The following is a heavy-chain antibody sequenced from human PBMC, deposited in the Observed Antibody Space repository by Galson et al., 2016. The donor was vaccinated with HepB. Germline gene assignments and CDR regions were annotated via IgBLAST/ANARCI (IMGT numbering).Heavy chain of an antibody. V-gene: IGHV3-30*18. CDR2: ISYVGSRQ. D-gene: IGHD2-15*01. CDR3: AKEASEYCSDGICFYYGMDV. CDR1: GFTFGSYG. J-gene: IGHJ6*02. Sequence: SLRLSCAASGFTFGSYGMHWVRQAPGEGLEWVAVISYVGSRQYYADSVRGRFTIPRDNSKNTLFLQMNSLTVEDTAVYYCAKEASEYCSDGICFYYGMDVWGQGTTVTVSS.